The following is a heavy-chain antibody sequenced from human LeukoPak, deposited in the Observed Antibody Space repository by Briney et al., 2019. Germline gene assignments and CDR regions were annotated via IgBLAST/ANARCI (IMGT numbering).Heavy chain of an antibody. Sequence: GRSLRLSCAASGFTFSSYAMHWVRQAPGKGLEWVAIISYDGSNKYYADSVKGRFTSSRDNSKNTLYLQMNGLRAEDTAVYYCAREKYSEYHFDYWGQGTLVTVSS. CDR1: GFTFSSYA. D-gene: IGHD5-18*01. CDR2: ISYDGSNK. CDR3: AREKYSEYHFDY. J-gene: IGHJ4*02. V-gene: IGHV3-30-3*01.